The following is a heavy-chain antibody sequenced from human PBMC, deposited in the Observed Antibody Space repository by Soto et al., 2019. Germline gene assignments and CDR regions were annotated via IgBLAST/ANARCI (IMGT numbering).Heavy chain of an antibody. J-gene: IGHJ6*03. D-gene: IGHD3-3*01. CDR2: FDPEDGET. CDR3: ARDNGPYDFWTSGYYMDV. Sequence: VKVSCKVSGYTLTELSMHWVRQAPGKGLEWMGGFDPEDGETIYAQKLQGRVTMTTDTSTSTAYMELRSLRSDDTAVYYCARDNGPYDFWTSGYYMDVWGKGTTVTVSS. V-gene: IGHV1-24*01. CDR1: GYTLTELS.